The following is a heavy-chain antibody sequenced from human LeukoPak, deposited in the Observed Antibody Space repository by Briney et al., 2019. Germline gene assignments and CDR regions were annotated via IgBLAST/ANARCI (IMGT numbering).Heavy chain of an antibody. CDR2: INPNSGGT. D-gene: IGHD1-26*01. CDR1: GYTFTGYY. CDR3: ARVEWELTDDWFDP. V-gene: IGHV1-2*02. Sequence: GASVKVSCKASGYTFTGYYMHWVRQAPGQGLEWMGWINPNSGGTNYAQKLQGRVTMTTDTSTSTAYMELRSLRSDDTAVYYCARVEWELTDDWFDPWGQGTLVTVSS. J-gene: IGHJ5*02.